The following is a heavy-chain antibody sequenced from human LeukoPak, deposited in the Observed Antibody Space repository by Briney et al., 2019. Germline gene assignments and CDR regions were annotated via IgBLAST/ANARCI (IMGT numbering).Heavy chain of an antibody. Sequence: SVKVSRKASGGTFSSYAISWVRQAPGQGLEWMGGIIPIFGTANYAQKFQGRVTITADESTSTAYMELSSLRSEDTAVYYCARVRYQVVVIAYDAFDIWGQGTMVTVSS. D-gene: IGHD2-21*01. V-gene: IGHV1-69*13. J-gene: IGHJ3*02. CDR1: GGTFSSYA. CDR2: IIPIFGTA. CDR3: ARVRYQVVVIAYDAFDI.